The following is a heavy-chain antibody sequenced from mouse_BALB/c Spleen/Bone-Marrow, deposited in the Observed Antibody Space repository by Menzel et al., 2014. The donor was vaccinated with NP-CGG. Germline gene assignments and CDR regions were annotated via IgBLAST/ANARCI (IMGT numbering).Heavy chain of an antibody. J-gene: IGHJ3*01. D-gene: IGHD1-2*01. CDR3: AREARTTASFAY. V-gene: IGHV3-1*02. Sequence: VQLQQSGPVLVKPSQSLSLTCTVTAYSITSGYGWHWIRQLPGNKLEWMGYIHYSGSTHYIPSLKSRISISRDTSKNQFFLQLNSVTTEDTATYYCAREARTTASFAYWGQGTLVTVSA. CDR2: IHYSGST. CDR1: AYSITSGYG.